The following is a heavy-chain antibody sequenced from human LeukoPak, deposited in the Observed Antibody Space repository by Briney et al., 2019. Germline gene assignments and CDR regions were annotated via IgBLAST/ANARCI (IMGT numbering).Heavy chain of an antibody. CDR2: IKQDGSEK. Sequence: GGSLRLSCAASGFTFSSYSMNWVRQAPGKGLEWVANIKQDGSEKYYVDSVKGRFTISRDNAKNSLYLQMNSLRAEDTAVYYCAGSDTIGYLPREWDYWYFDRWGRGTLVTVSS. V-gene: IGHV3-7*01. CDR3: AGSDTIGYLPREWDYWYFDR. CDR1: GFTFSSYS. D-gene: IGHD3-22*01. J-gene: IGHJ2*01.